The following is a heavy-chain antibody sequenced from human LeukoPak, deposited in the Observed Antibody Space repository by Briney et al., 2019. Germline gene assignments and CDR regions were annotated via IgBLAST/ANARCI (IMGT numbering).Heavy chain of an antibody. V-gene: IGHV4-34*01. Sequence: PSETLSLTCAVYGGSFSGYYWSWIRQPPGKGLEWIGEINHSGSTNYNPSLKSRVTISVDTSKNQFSLKLSSVTAAGTAVYYCARHGSSGSRWFDPWGQGTLVTVSS. J-gene: IGHJ5*02. CDR2: INHSGST. CDR3: ARHGSSGSRWFDP. CDR1: GGSFSGYY. D-gene: IGHD6-19*01.